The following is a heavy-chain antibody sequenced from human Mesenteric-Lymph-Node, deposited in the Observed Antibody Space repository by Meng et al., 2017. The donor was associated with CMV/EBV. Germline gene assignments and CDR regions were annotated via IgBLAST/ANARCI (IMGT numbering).Heavy chain of an antibody. Sequence: GESLKISWVASGFTFSTYSMNWVRQAPGKGLEWVSYISSSSSPIYYADSVKGRFTISRDNAKNSLYLQMNSLRVEDTALYHCAKDIGVLIRGVSFEYWGQGTLVTVSS. D-gene: IGHD3-10*01. V-gene: IGHV3-48*04. J-gene: IGHJ4*02. CDR3: AKDIGVLIRGVSFEY. CDR1: GFTFSTYS. CDR2: ISSSSSPI.